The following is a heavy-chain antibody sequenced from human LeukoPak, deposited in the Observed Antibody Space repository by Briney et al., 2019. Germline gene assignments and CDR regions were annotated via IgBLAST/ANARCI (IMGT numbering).Heavy chain of an antibody. V-gene: IGHV4-59*01. Sequence: SETLSLTCSVSSGSIGGYYWNWIRQPPGKGLEWIGQIFYSGSTTYNPSLKSPVTISVDTSKNQFSLKVRSVTAADTAVYYCARGMATPDYWGQGTLVTVSS. J-gene: IGHJ4*02. CDR2: IFYSGST. CDR3: ARGMATPDY. D-gene: IGHD5-24*01. CDR1: SGSIGGYY.